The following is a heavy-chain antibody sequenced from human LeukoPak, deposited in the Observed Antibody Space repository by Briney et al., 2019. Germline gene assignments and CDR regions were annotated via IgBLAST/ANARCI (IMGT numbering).Heavy chain of an antibody. V-gene: IGHV3-33*01. CDR3: VRSARDCSSPSCRLAP. CDR2: IWYDGSNE. CDR1: GFTFGTYG. Sequence: PGRSLRLSCAASGFTFGTYGMHWVRQAPGKGLEWVAVIWYDGSNEYYADSVKGRFTISRENSKKTLYLQMNSLRAEDTAVYYCVRSARDCSSPSCRLAPWGQGTLVTVSS. J-gene: IGHJ5*02. D-gene: IGHD2-2*01.